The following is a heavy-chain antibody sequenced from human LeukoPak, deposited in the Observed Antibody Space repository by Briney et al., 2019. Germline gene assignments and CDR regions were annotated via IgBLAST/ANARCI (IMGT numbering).Heavy chain of an antibody. V-gene: IGHV3-7*01. CDR2: IKQDGSEK. J-gene: IGHJ6*02. CDR3: AREAFVLLYGMDV. CDR1: GFTFSSYW. Sequence: GGSLRLSCAASGFTFSSYWMSWVRQAPGKGLEWVANIKQDGSEKYYVDSVKGRFTISRDNAKNSLYLQMNSLRAEDTAVYYCAREAFVLLYGMDVWGQGTTVTVSS. D-gene: IGHD3-10*01.